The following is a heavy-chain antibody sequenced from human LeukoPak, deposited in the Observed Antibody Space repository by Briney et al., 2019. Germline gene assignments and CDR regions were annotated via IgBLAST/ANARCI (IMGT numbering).Heavy chain of an antibody. CDR2: NHYTGST. V-gene: IGHV4-59*01. Sequence: PSETLSLTCTVFGGSISTYYWTWIRQPPGKGLEWIGYNHYTGSTNHNPSLKSRVTMSVDTSKNQFSLKLSSVTAADTAVYYCARRGTSSSWAHFDYWGQGTLVTVSS. CDR1: GGSISTYY. J-gene: IGHJ4*02. CDR3: ARRGTSSSWAHFDY. D-gene: IGHD6-13*01.